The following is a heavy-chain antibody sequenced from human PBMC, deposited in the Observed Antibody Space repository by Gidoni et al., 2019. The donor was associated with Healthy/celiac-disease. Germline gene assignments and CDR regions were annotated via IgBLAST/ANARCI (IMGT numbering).Heavy chain of an antibody. CDR1: GFTFSSYA. CDR2: ISSNGGST. D-gene: IGHD4-4*01. CDR3: ARVDYRNYAGPIFDY. V-gene: IGHV3-64*01. Sequence: EVQLVESGGGLVQPGGSLRLSCAASGFTFSSYAMHWVRQAPGKGLEYVSAISSNGGSTYYANSVKGRFTISRDNSKNTLYLQMGSLRAEDMAVYYCARVDYRNYAGPIFDYWGQGTLVTVSS. J-gene: IGHJ4*02.